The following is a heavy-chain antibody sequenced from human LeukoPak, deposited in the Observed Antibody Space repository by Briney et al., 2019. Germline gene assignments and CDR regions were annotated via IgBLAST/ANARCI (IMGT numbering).Heavy chain of an antibody. Sequence: PGRSLRLSCTASGFTFGDYAMSWFRQAPGKGLEWVGFIRSKAYGGTTEYAASVKGRFTISRDDSKSIAYLQMNSLKTEDTAVYYCTRDSSYYYDSSGSDYFDYSGQGTLVTVSS. V-gene: IGHV3-49*03. CDR2: IRSKAYGGTT. CDR3: TRDSSYYYDSSGSDYFDY. CDR1: GFTFGDYA. J-gene: IGHJ4*02. D-gene: IGHD3-22*01.